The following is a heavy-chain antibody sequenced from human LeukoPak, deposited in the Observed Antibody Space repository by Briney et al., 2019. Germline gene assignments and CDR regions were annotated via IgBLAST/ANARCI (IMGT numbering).Heavy chain of an antibody. CDR3: ARDRFNGVWYSYGSDYYYYGMDV. CDR2: IYYSGST. CDR1: GGSFSTSRYY. D-gene: IGHD5-18*01. J-gene: IGHJ6*02. Sequence: KPSETLSLTCTVSGGSFSTSRYYWGWIRQPPGKGLVWIGSIYYSGSTYYNPSLKSRVTISVDTSKNQFSLKLSSVTAADTAVYYCARDRFNGVWYSYGSDYYYYGMDVWGQGTTVTVSS. V-gene: IGHV4-39*07.